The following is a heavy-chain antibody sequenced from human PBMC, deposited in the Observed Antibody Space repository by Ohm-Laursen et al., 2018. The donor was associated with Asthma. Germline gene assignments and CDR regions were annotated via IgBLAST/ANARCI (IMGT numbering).Heavy chain of an antibody. Sequence: SETLSLTCTVSGASVSSGGHYWSWIRQPPGKGLEWIGHVFYSGSTLYNPSLMSRVTISEDTSKNQFSLTLSSVTAADTAIYYCARGRGFGYGIDYWGRGTLVTVSS. V-gene: IGHV4-61*08. CDR3: ARGRGFGYGIDY. CDR2: VFYSGST. J-gene: IGHJ2*01. D-gene: IGHD5-18*01. CDR1: GASVSSGGHY.